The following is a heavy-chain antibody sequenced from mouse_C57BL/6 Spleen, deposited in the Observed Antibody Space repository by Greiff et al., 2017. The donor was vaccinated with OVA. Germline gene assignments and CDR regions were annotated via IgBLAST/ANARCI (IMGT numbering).Heavy chain of an antibody. D-gene: IGHD4-1*01. CDR1: GYAFSSYW. CDR2: IYPGDGDT. CDR3: ARERTGTVYAMDY. Sequence: QVQLQQSGAELVKPGASVKISCKASGYAFSSYWMNGVKQRPGKGLEWIGQIYPGDGDTNYNGKFKGKATLTADKSSSTAYMQLSSLTSEDSAVYFCARERTGTVYAMDYWGQGTSVTVSS. J-gene: IGHJ4*01. V-gene: IGHV1-80*01.